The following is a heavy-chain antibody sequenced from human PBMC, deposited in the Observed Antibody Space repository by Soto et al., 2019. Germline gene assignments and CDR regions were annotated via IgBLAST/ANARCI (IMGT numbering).Heavy chain of an antibody. CDR1: GGSSISSSYY. Sequence: SQTLSLPSTVAGGSSISSSYYWGWIRQPPGKGLEWIGSIYYSGSTYYNPSLKSRVTISVDTSENQFSLKLSSVTAADTAVYYCAISILGQQLVQPPQHNWFDPWGQGTLVTVSS. CDR2: IYYSGST. D-gene: IGHD6-13*01. V-gene: IGHV4-39*01. J-gene: IGHJ5*02. CDR3: AISILGQQLVQPPQHNWFDP.